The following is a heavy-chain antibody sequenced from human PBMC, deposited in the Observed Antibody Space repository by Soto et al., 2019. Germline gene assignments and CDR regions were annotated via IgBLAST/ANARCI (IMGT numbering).Heavy chain of an antibody. J-gene: IGHJ4*02. CDR2: ISAYNGNT. Sequence: QVQLVQSGAEVKKPGASVKVSCKASGYTFTSYGISWVRQAPGQGLEWMGWISAYNGNTNYAQKLQGRVTMTTDTSTSTAYMALRSLRSDDTAVYYCARMHYYDSSGYYYSNFDYWGQGTLVTVSS. CDR1: GYTFTSYG. D-gene: IGHD3-22*01. CDR3: ARMHYYDSSGYYYSNFDY. V-gene: IGHV1-18*04.